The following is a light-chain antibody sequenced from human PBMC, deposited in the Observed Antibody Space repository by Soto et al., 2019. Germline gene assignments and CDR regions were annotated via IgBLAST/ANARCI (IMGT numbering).Light chain of an antibody. CDR2: GAS. V-gene: IGKV3-15*01. Sequence: EVVVTQSPATLSVSPGARAPLSCRASQSVSSNLAWYQQKPGQAPRLLIYGASTRATGIPARFSGSGSGTEFTLTISSLQSEDFAVYYCHQYDNWPKTFGQGTRLEIK. J-gene: IGKJ5*01. CDR1: QSVSSN. CDR3: HQYDNWPKT.